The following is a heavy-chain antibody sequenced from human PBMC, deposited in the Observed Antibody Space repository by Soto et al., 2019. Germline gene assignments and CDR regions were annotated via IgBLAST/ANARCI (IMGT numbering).Heavy chain of an antibody. CDR3: ARHDYSDTTFDI. V-gene: IGHV4-61*08. D-gene: IGHD3-22*01. CDR2: IQYSGDT. J-gene: IGHJ3*02. CDR1: GGSVGSGAYY. Sequence: QVLLQEPGPRRVKSSETLSLTCTVSGGSVGSGAYYWGWIRQPPGNALEWIGYIQYSGDTNYNSSLKSRVTIAVDRSRTQFSLKLTSVTAADTAFYYCARHDYSDTTFDIWGQGTLVTVSS.